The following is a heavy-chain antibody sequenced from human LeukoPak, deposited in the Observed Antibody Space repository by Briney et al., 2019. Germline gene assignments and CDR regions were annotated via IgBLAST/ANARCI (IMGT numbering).Heavy chain of an antibody. V-gene: IGHV1-18*01. J-gene: IGHJ4*02. CDR3: ARGDYDSSGYYSPGD. CDR1: GYTFNSYG. Sequence: GASVKVSCKASGYTFNSYGISWVRQAPGQGLEWMGWISAYNGHTNYAQKFQGRVTMTRDMSTSTVYMELSSLRSEDTAVYYCARGDYDSSGYYSPGDWGQGTLVTVSS. CDR2: ISAYNGHT. D-gene: IGHD3-22*01.